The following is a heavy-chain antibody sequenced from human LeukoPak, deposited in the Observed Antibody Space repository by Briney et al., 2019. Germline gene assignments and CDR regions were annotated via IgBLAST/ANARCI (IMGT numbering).Heavy chain of an antibody. Sequence: SETLSLNCGVSGVSVSDYSWTWIRQTPGKGLEWIGEISNTGSTHYNPSLKSRLNISVETTKHHFSLKMHSVTAADTAVYYCARGLATFYHFSSGSHSCFDSWGQGTLVSVSS. J-gene: IGHJ5*01. V-gene: IGHV4-34*01. D-gene: IGHD3-3*01. CDR1: GVSVSDYS. CDR3: ARGLATFYHFSSGSHSCFDS. CDR2: ISNTGST.